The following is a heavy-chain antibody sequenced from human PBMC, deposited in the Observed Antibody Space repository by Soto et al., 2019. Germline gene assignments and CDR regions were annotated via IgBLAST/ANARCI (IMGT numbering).Heavy chain of an antibody. Sequence: QITLKESGPTLVKPTQTLTLTCTFSGFSLSTSGVGVGWIRQPPGKALEWLALIYWDDDKRYSPSLKSRLTITKDTSKNQVVLTMTNMDPVDTATYCCARVVVAAPGDYWGQGTLVTVSS. D-gene: IGHD2-15*01. CDR3: ARVVVAAPGDY. J-gene: IGHJ4*02. CDR2: IYWDDDK. V-gene: IGHV2-5*02. CDR1: GFSLSTSGVG.